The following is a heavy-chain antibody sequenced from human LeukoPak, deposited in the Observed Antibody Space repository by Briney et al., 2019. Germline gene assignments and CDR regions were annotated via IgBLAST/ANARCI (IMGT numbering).Heavy chain of an antibody. J-gene: IGHJ4*02. D-gene: IGHD3-9*01. CDR3: ARDALPVLRYFASPDY. CDR1: GFTFSSYA. V-gene: IGHV3-30-3*01. CDR2: ISYDGSNK. Sequence: GGSLRLSCAASGFTFSSYAMHWVRQAPGKGLEWAAVISYDGSNKYYADSVKGRFTISRDNSKNTLYLQMNSLRAEDTAVYYCARDALPVLRYFASPDYWGQGTLVTVSS.